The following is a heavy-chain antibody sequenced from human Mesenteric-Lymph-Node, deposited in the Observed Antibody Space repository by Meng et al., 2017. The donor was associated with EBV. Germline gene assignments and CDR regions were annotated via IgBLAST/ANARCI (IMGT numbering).Heavy chain of an antibody. J-gene: IGHJ5*02. Sequence: HLQGADPGLVNPSGTPALTAVFSGGSISIDNWWTWVRLHPAKGLEWIGEIHHSCATNYNPSLKSRVTISVDKSKNQFSLKLSSVTAADAAVYFCASVIYGSGLNSWFDPWGHGTLVTVSS. V-gene: IGHV4-4*02. CDR3: ASVIYGSGLNSWFDP. D-gene: IGHD3-10*01. CDR2: IHHSCAT. CDR1: GGSISIDNW.